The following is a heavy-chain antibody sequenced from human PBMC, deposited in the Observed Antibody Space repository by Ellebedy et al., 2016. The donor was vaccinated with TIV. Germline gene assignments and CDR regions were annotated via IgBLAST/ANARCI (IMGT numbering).Heavy chain of an antibody. D-gene: IGHD6-19*01. CDR1: GFTFRSYA. J-gene: IGHJ4*02. Sequence: GESLKISCAASGFTFRSYAMGWVRQAPGKGLEWISVISDSGGATYYAAPLKGRFTTSRDNSNDMVYLQINSLRHDDTAVYYCAKDSGLSGWYFDYWGQGTLVTVSS. CDR3: AKDSGLSGWYFDY. CDR2: ISDSGGAT. V-gene: IGHV3-23*01.